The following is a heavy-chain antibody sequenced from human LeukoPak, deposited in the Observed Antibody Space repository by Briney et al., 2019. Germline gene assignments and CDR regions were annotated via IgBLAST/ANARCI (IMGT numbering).Heavy chain of an antibody. Sequence: SVKVSCKASGFTFSNSAIHWVRQARGQRLEWIGWIVVGSGDTEYAQKFQGRVSITRDMSTSTAHMELSSLISEDTAVYFCAAGDRGSHTLDYWGQGSLVTVSS. CDR3: AAGDRGSHTLDY. D-gene: IGHD1-26*01. V-gene: IGHV1-58*02. CDR2: IVVGSGDT. CDR1: GFTFSNSA. J-gene: IGHJ4*02.